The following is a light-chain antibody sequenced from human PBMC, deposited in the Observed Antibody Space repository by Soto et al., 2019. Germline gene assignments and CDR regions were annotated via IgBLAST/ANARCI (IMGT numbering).Light chain of an antibody. Sequence: EIGLTQSPGPLSLSPGERATLSCRASQSVSSSYLAWYQQKPGRAPRLLIYGASSRATAIPDRFSGSGSGTDFTLTSSRLEPEEVAVYFCQQDGSSPVTFGQGTMVDSK. J-gene: IGKJ1*01. V-gene: IGKV3-20*01. CDR1: QSVSSSY. CDR2: GAS. CDR3: QQDGSSPVT.